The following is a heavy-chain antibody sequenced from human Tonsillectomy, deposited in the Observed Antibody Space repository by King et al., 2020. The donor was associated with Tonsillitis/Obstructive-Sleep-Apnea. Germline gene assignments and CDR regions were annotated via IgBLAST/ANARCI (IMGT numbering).Heavy chain of an antibody. Sequence: VQLQQSGPGLVKPSQTLSLTCAISGDNVSSNSAAWHWIRQSPSRGLEWLGRTYYRSKGYYDYAVPVKSQMTINAETTKNQLSLQLNSVTPEDTAVYYWVGGVDRSGEGYDYWGQGTLVTVSS. V-gene: IGHV6-1*01. D-gene: IGHD3-16*01. CDR2: TYYRSKGYY. CDR1: GDNVSSNSAA. CDR3: VGGVDRSGEGYDY. J-gene: IGHJ4*02.